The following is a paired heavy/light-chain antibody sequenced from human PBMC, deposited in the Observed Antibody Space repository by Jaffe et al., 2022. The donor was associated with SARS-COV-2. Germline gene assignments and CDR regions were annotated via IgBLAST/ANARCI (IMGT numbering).Light chain of an antibody. J-gene: IGLJ2*01. V-gene: IGLV3-10*01. CDR1: ALPKKY. Sequence: SYELTQPPSVSVSPGQTARITCSGDALPKKYAYWYQQKSGQAPVLVIYEDSKRPSGIPERFSGSSSGTMATLTISGAQVEDEADYYCYSTDSSGNHRGVFGGGTKLTVL. CDR3: YSTDSSGNHRGV. CDR2: EDS.
Heavy chain of an antibody. J-gene: IGHJ3*02. CDR2: ISSSSSYI. Sequence: EVQLVESGGGLVKPGGSLRLSCAASGFTFSSYSMNWVRQAPGKGLEWVSSISSSSSYIYYADSVKGRFTISRDNAKNSLYLQMNSLRAEDTAVYYCARLPMAPSDAFDIWGQGTMVTVSS. V-gene: IGHV3-21*01. CDR1: GFTFSSYS. CDR3: ARLPMAPSDAFDI.